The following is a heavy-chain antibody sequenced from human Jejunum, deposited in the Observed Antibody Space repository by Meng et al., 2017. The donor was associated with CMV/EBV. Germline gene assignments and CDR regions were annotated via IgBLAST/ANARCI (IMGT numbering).Heavy chain of an antibody. V-gene: IGHV4-39*07. J-gene: IGHJ4*02. CDR1: GGSISSSNYY. D-gene: IGHD4-23*01. CDR3: ARDWTTTGVNYFDY. Sequence: QLHVQEPGPGPVTPSETLSLPCTVSGGSISSSNYYWGWIRQPPGKGLEWIGSIYYGVTTFSNPSLKSRVTISVDTSKNQFSLKLSSVTAADTAVYYCARDWTTTGVNYFDYWGQGTLVTVSS. CDR2: IYYGVTT.